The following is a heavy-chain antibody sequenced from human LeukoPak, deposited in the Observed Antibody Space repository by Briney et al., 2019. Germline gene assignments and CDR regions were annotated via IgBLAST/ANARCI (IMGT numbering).Heavy chain of an antibody. Sequence: PGGSLRLSCAVSGFSVSNNFMTWVRQAPGKGLEWVSVIYNDGSTYNADSVKGRFTISRDNSKNTVYLQMYSLRTEDTAVYYCAGEEYLGDHERGYDYWGQGTLVTVSS. CDR3: AGEEYLGDHERGYDY. D-gene: IGHD2-21*02. CDR1: GFSVSNNF. CDR2: IYNDGST. J-gene: IGHJ4*02. V-gene: IGHV3-66*01.